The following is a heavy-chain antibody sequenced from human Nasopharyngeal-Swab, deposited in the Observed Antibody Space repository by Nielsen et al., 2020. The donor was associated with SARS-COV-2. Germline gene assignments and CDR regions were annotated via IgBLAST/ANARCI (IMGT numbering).Heavy chain of an antibody. CDR2: ISWNSGSI. CDR3: AKENPAVAGQGAFDY. V-gene: IGHV3-9*01. Sequence: LKISCAASGFTFDDYAMHWVRQAPGKGLEWVSGISWNSGSIGYADSVKGRFTISRDNAKNSLYLQMNSLRAEDTALYYCAKENPAVAGQGAFDYWGQGTLVTVSS. J-gene: IGHJ4*02. D-gene: IGHD6-19*01. CDR1: GFTFDDYA.